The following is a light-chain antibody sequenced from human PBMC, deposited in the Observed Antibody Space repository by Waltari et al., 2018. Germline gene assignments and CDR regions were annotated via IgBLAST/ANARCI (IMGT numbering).Light chain of an antibody. CDR1: SSNIGAGYD. CDR3: QSYDTSLSGSI. Sequence: QSVLTQPPSVSGAPGQRVTISCTGSSSNIGAGYDIHWYQQYPGAAPKVLIYNNNNRPSGVPVRFSGSKSGTSASLAITGLQAEDEADYYCQSYDTSLSGSIFGGGTKLTVL. CDR2: NNN. V-gene: IGLV1-40*01. J-gene: IGLJ2*01.